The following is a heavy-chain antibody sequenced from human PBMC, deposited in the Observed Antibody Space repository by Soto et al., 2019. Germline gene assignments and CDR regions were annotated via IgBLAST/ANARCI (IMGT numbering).Heavy chain of an antibody. D-gene: IGHD2-2*02. J-gene: IGHJ6*02. V-gene: IGHV3-15*07. CDR2: IKSKTDGGTT. Sequence: EVQLVESGGGLVKPGGSLRLSCAASGFTFSNAWMNWVRQAPVKGLEWVVRIKSKTDGGTTDYAAPVKGRFTISRADSKNTLYRQMNSLKTDDAAVYYCTTDEIDCSSTSCYSYYYYGMDVWGQGTTVTVSS. CDR3: TTDEIDCSSTSCYSYYYYGMDV. CDR1: GFTFSNAW.